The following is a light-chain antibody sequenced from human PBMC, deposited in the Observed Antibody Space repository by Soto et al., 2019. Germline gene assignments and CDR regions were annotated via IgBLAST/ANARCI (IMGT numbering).Light chain of an antibody. CDR1: ASNIGGHS. V-gene: IGLV1-44*01. CDR3: GSWDDSLNGPV. CDR2: RNG. J-gene: IGLJ2*01. Sequence: QPVLTQPPSASGAPGQRVTISCSGSASNIGGHSVDWYQQVPGVAPKLLIYRNGLRPSGVPDRFSGSRSGTSASLAISGLQSEDEADYYCGSWDDSLNGPVFGGGTKLTVL.